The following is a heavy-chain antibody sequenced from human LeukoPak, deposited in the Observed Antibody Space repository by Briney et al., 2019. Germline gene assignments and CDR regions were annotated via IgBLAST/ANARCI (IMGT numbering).Heavy chain of an antibody. Sequence: GRSLRLSCAASGFTFSSYSMNWVRQAPGQGLEWVSYISGSSSIIYYADSVKGRFTISRDNAKNSLYLQMNSLRDEDTAVYYCARKNNWEAVAGTPSVYYYGMDVWGQGTTVTVSS. D-gene: IGHD6-19*01. J-gene: IGHJ6*02. CDR3: ARKNNWEAVAGTPSVYYYGMDV. CDR1: GFTFSSYS. V-gene: IGHV3-48*02. CDR2: ISGSSSII.